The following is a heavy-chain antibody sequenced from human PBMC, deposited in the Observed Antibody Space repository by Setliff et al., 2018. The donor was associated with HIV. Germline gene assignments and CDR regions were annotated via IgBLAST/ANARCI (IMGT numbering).Heavy chain of an antibody. V-gene: IGHV3-48*03. CDR1: GFTFGDYA. CDR3: ARERIAVAGTLYYYYGMDV. CDR2: ISSSGSTI. D-gene: IGHD6-19*01. J-gene: IGHJ6*02. Sequence: GGSLRLSCTASGFTFGDYAMSWVRQAPGKGLEWVGFISSSGSTIYYADSVKGRFTISRDNAKNSLYLQMNSLRAEDTAVYYCARERIAVAGTLYYYYGMDVWGQGTTVTVSS.